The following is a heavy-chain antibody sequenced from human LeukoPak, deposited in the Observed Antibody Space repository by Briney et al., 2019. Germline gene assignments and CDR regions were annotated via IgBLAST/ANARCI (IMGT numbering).Heavy chain of an antibody. CDR2: IYYSGST. Sequence: SETLSLTCTVSGGSISSYYWSWIRQPPGKRLEWIGYIYYSGSTNYNPSLKSRVTISVDTSKNQFSLKLSSVTAADTAVYYCARRSRDGYSYFDYWGQGTLVTVSS. CDR3: ARRSRDGYSYFDY. J-gene: IGHJ4*02. V-gene: IGHV4-59*01. CDR1: GGSISSYY. D-gene: IGHD5-24*01.